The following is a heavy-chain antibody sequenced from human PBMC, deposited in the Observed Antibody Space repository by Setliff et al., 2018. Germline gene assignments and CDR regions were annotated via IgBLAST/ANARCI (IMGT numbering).Heavy chain of an antibody. CDR1: SGSISSYY. J-gene: IGHJ3*02. CDR3: ARGDYYDSSAYSPDTFEI. Sequence: PSETLSLTCTVSSGSISSYYWSWIRQPPGKGLEWIGYIYYSGSTNYNPSLKSRVTISVDTSKNQFSLKLSSVTAADTAVYYCARGDYYDSSAYSPDTFEIWGHGTMVTVSS. V-gene: IGHV4-59*12. D-gene: IGHD3-22*01. CDR2: IYYSGST.